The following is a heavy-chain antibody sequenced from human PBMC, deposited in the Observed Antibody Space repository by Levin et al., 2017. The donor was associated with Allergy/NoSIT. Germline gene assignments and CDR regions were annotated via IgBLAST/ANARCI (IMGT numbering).Heavy chain of an antibody. CDR2: ISGSGGST. CDR3: AKVDGYCSGGSCYAFYYYYGMDV. D-gene: IGHD2-15*01. V-gene: IGHV3-23*01. CDR1: GFTFSSYA. J-gene: IGHJ6*02. Sequence: PGGSLRLSCAASGFTFSSYAMSWVRQAPGKGLEWVSAISGSGGSTYYADSVKGRFTISRDNSKNTLYLQMNSLRAEDTAVYYCAKVDGYCSGGSCYAFYYYYGMDVWGQGTTVTVSS.